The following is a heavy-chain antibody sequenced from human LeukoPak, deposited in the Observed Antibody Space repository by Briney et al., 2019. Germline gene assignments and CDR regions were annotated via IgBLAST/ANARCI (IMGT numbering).Heavy chain of an antibody. J-gene: IGHJ4*02. CDR2: IYHGGTA. CDR3: ARVWGYTYGYFDY. D-gene: IGHD5-18*01. Sequence: SETLSLTCGVSDYSISSDYYWGWIRQPPGKGLEWIGSIYHGGTAYYNPSLNSRVTISVDTSKNQFSLKLNSVTAADTAVYYCARVWGYTYGYFDYWGQGTLVTVSS. CDR1: DYSISSDYY. V-gene: IGHV4-38-2*01.